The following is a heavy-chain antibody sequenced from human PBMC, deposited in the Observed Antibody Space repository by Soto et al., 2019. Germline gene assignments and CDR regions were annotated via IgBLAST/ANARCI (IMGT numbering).Heavy chain of an antibody. CDR2: MNPDSGNT. V-gene: IGHV1-8*01. J-gene: IGHJ4*02. CDR3: ARSVGGSNVNFDY. CDR1: GYTFTSYD. Sequence: GASLKVSCKASGYTFTSYDINWVRQATGQGPEWMGWMNPDSGNTGYVQKFQGRVTMTRNTAISTAYMELSSLRSEDTAVYYCARSVGGSNVNFDYWGQGTLVTVSS. D-gene: IGHD3-10*01.